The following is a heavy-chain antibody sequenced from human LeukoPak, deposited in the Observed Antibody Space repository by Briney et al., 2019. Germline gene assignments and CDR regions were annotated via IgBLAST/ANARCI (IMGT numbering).Heavy chain of an antibody. CDR1: GFTFSDYY. CDR2: IGSSSSYT. D-gene: IGHD6-19*01. CDR3: ARPYSSGWYGGFDL. Sequence: PGGSLRVSCSASGFTFSDYYMSWIRQAPGKGLEWVSYIGSSSSYTNYADSVKGRFTISRDNAKNSLYLQMNSLRAEDTAVYYCARPYSSGWYGGFDLWGRGTLVTVSS. V-gene: IGHV3-11*03. J-gene: IGHJ2*01.